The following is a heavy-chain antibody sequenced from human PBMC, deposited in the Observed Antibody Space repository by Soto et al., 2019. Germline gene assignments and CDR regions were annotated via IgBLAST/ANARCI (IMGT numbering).Heavy chain of an antibody. V-gene: IGHV1-18*01. J-gene: IGHJ5*02. CDR3: ARKSGSSSWFDP. CDR1: GYSFSSYG. CDR2: ISAYDGNT. Sequence: QVQLVQSGAEVRKPGASVKVSCKASGYSFSSYGISWVRQAPGQGLEWMGWISAYDGNTNYAQKFQGRVTVTTDTSTSTAYMELRSLRSDDTAVYYCARKSGSSSWFDPWGQGTLVTVSS. D-gene: IGHD6-6*01.